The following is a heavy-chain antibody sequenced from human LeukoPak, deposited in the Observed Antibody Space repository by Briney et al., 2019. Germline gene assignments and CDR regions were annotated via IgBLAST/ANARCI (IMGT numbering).Heavy chain of an antibody. D-gene: IGHD2-21*02. CDR3: AKMGYCGGDCYRYYFHY. CDR2: ISGSGGST. CDR1: GITFSSYG. J-gene: IGHJ4*02. Sequence: QPGGSLRLSCAASGITFSSYGMSWVRQAPGKGLEWVSAISGSGGSTYYADSVKGRFTISRDNSKNTLYLQMNSLRAEDTAVYYCAKMGYCGGDCYRYYFHYWGQGTLVTVSS. V-gene: IGHV3-23*01.